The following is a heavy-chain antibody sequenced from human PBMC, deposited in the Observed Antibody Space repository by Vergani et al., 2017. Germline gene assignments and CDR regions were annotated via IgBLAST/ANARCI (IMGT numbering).Heavy chain of an antibody. J-gene: IGHJ1*01. V-gene: IGHV3-74*01. CDR2: INSDGSST. CDR1: GFTFSIYW. D-gene: IGHD4-23*01. Sequence: EVQLVESGGGLVQPGGSLRLSCAASGFTFSIYWMYWVRQAPGKGLVWVSRINSDGSSTSYADSVKGRFTISRDNAKNTLYLQMNSLRAEDTAVYYCEREGYGGNSGEYFQHWGQGTLVTVSS. CDR3: EREGYGGNSGEYFQH.